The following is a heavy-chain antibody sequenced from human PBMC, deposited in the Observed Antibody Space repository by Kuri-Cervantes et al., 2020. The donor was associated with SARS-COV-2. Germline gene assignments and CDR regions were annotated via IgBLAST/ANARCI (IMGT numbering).Heavy chain of an antibody. CDR2: IRYDGSET. V-gene: IGHV3-30*02. D-gene: IGHD3-3*01. J-gene: IGHJ4*02. Sequence: GGSLRLSCVASGFTFSNYGMHWVRQAPGKGLEWVAYIRYDGSETYYADSVKGRLSISRDNSKNTLYLQMNSLRAEDTAVYYCARGVLDYDFWSGYYLDYWGQGTLVTVSS. CDR1: GFTFSNYG. CDR3: ARGVLDYDFWSGYYLDY.